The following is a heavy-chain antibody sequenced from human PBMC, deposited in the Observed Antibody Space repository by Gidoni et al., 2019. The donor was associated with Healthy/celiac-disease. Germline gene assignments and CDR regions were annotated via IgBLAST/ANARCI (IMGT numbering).Heavy chain of an antibody. CDR2: LGGGGVAT. Sequence: EVQMLESGGGLVQPGGSLRLACAASGFTFSSYALSWVRQAPGKGLEWVSILGGGGVATNYADSVKGRFTISRDNSKNTLYLQMNSLRVEDTAVYYCATGGLRSFDYWGQGTLVTVSS. CDR1: GFTFSSYA. D-gene: IGHD3-16*01. J-gene: IGHJ4*02. V-gene: IGHV3-23*01. CDR3: ATGGLRSFDY.